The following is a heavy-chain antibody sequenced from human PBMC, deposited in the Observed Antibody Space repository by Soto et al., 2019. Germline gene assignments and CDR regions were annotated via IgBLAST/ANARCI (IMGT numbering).Heavy chain of an antibody. CDR2: ISGSGGST. Sequence: EVQLVESGGGLVQPEGSLRLSCAASGFTFSSYAMSWVRQAPGKGLEWVSAISGSGGSTYYADSVKGRFTISRDNSKNTLYLQMNSLRAEDTAVYYCAKDSRVYVLLWFGELGADVWGQGTTVTVSS. V-gene: IGHV3-23*04. J-gene: IGHJ6*02. D-gene: IGHD3-10*01. CDR1: GFTFSSYA. CDR3: AKDSRVYVLLWFGELGADV.